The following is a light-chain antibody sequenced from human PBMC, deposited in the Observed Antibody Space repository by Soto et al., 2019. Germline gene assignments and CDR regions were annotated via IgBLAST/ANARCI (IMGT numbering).Light chain of an antibody. CDR1: QVISSW. CDR2: KAS. V-gene: IGKV1-12*01. Sequence: DVQMTQSPSSLSASVGDRVTITCRASQVISSWLVWYQQKPGNAPKLLIYKASTLQSGVPSRFSGSESWTEFTLTISGLQPKAFATYYCQQDSTFPVSFGGGTEVRIK. CDR3: QQDSTFPVS. J-gene: IGKJ4*01.